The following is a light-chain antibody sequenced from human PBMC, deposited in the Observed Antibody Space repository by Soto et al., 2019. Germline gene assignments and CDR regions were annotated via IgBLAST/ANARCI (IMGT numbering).Light chain of an antibody. J-gene: IGKJ5*01. CDR2: GAS. V-gene: IGKV3-15*01. CDR3: QQYDDGPIT. CDR1: QSVSSN. Sequence: ERVMTQAPATPSISPGERATLSYRASQSVSSNLAWYQQKPGQAPRLLIYGASTRATGIPARCSGSVSGTDLTLTISTAQSEDLAVYYCQQYDDGPITFGQGTRR.